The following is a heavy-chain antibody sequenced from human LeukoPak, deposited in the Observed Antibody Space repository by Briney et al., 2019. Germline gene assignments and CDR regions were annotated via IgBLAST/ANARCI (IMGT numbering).Heavy chain of an antibody. CDR2: IYHSGST. CDR1: GGSISGYY. J-gene: IGHJ5*02. V-gene: IGHV4-59*12. Sequence: SETLSLTCSVSGGSISGYYWSWIRQPPGKGLEWIGYIYHSGSTYYNPSLKSRVTISVDRSKNQFSLKLSSVTAADTAVYYCARGVGSWGQGTLVTVSS. CDR3: ARGVGS. D-gene: IGHD1-26*01.